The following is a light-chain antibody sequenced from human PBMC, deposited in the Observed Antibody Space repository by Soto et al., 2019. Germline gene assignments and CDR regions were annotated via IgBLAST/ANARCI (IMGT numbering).Light chain of an antibody. J-gene: IGKJ4*01. CDR1: QSISSY. Sequence: DIQMTQSPSSLSASVGDRVTITCRAGQSISSYLNWYQQKPGKAPKVLIYAASTLQSGVPSRFSGSGFRTDFTLTITSLLPEDFATYFCQQSFSTPLTFGGGTKVEIK. V-gene: IGKV1-39*01. CDR3: QQSFSTPLT. CDR2: AAS.